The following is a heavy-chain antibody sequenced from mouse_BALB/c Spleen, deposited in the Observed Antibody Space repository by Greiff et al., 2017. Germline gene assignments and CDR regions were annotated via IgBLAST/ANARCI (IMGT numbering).Heavy chain of an antibody. V-gene: IGHV14-3*02. Sequence: DVQLQESGAELVKPGASVKLSCTASGFNIKDTYMHWVKQRPEQGLEWIGRIDPANGNTKYDPKFQGKATITADTSSNTAYLQLSSLTSEDTAVYYCARWLRRRYAMDYWGQGISVTVSS. D-gene: IGHD2-2*01. CDR2: IDPANGNT. CDR1: GFNIKDTY. J-gene: IGHJ4*01. CDR3: ARWLRRRYAMDY.